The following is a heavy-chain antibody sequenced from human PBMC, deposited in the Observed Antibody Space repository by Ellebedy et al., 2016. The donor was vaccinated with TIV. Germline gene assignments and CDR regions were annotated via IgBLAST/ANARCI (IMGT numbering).Heavy chain of an antibody. V-gene: IGHV3-23*01. D-gene: IGHD5-12*01. CDR3: ARDPVRGSPDYFDY. CDR2: LSGGGGSNT. Sequence: GGSLRLXCSASGFTFSTYAMSWVRQAPGKGLEWVSTLSGGGGSNTFYAGSVRGRFTISRDDSKNTLYLQMNSLRADDTAVYYCARDPVRGSPDYFDYWGQGTLVTVSS. CDR1: GFTFSTYA. J-gene: IGHJ4*02.